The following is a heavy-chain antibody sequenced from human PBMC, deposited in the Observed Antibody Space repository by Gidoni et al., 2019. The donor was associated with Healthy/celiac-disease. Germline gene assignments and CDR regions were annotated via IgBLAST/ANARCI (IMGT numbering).Heavy chain of an antibody. J-gene: IGHJ4*02. CDR3: ASGKYSFDY. Sequence: QVQLQESGAGLVKPSETLSLTCTVSGGSISSYYWTWIRQPPGKGLEWIGYIYYSGNTNYNPSLKSRVTIAVDTSKNQFSLKLSSVTAADTAVYYCASGKYSFDYWGQGTLVTVSS. CDR2: IYYSGNT. CDR1: GGSISSYY. V-gene: IGHV4-59*01. D-gene: IGHD1-1*01.